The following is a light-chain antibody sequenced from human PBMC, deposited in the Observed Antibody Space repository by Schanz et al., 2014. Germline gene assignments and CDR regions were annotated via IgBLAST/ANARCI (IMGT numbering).Light chain of an antibody. CDR3: QTWGTGIRV. V-gene: IGLV4-69*01. Sequence: QPVLTQSPSASASLGASVKLTCTLSSGHNRNAIAWHQQQPEKGPRYLMKLNSDGSHKKGDGIPDRFSGSSSGAERYLTISSLQSEDEADYYCQTWGTGIRVFGGGTKLTVL. J-gene: IGLJ3*02. CDR1: SGHNRNA. CDR2: LNSDGSH.